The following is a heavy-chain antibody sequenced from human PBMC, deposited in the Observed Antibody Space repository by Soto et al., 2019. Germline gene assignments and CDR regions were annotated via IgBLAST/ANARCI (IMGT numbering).Heavy chain of an antibody. CDR1: GGSISSYY. J-gene: IGHJ5*02. D-gene: IGHD1-1*01. CDR2: IYYSGST. CDR3: ARVRGLEQLWAWFYP. Sequence: QVQLQESGPGLVKPSETLSLTCTVSGGSISSYYWSWIRQPPGQGLGWIGYIYYSGSTNYNPYLKSRVTISVDTSKNQFSLKLSSVTAADTAVYDCARVRGLEQLWAWFYPWGQGTLVTVSS. V-gene: IGHV4-59*01.